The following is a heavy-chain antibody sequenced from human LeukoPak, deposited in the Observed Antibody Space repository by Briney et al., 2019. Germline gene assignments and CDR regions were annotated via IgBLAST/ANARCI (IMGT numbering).Heavy chain of an antibody. Sequence: GGSLRLSCVASGFTFTRFDMHWVRQPPGKSLQGVSSIWTSGDAYSLESVKGRFSISRDDAANSLHLQMSSLRADDTAVYYCAKGAAYSTTGRPYYFDYWGQGILVTVSS. CDR2: IWTSGDA. J-gene: IGHJ4*02. CDR1: GFTFTRFD. V-gene: IGHV3-13*01. D-gene: IGHD2/OR15-2a*01. CDR3: AKGAAYSTTGRPYYFDY.